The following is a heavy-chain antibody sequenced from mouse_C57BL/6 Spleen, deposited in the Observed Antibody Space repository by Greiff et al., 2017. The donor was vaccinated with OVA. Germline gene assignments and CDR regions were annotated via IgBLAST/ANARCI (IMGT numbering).Heavy chain of an antibody. V-gene: IGHV3-6*01. CDR3: ARDYYGTGGMDY. Sequence: DVQLQESGPGLVKPSQSLSLTCSVTGYSITSGYYWNWIRQFPGNKLEWMGYISYDGSNNYNPSLKNRISITRDTSKNQFFLKLNSVTTEDTATYYCARDYYGTGGMDYWGQGTSVTVSS. D-gene: IGHD1-1*01. CDR1: GYSITSGYY. J-gene: IGHJ4*01. CDR2: ISYDGSN.